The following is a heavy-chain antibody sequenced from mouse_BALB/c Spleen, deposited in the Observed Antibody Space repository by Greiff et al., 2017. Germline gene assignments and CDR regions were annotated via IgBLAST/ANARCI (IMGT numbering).Heavy chain of an antibody. Sequence: EVKLEESGPSLVKPSQTLSLTCSVTGDSITSGYWNWIRKFPGNKLEYMGYISYSGSTYYNPSLKSRISITRDTSKNQYYLQLNSVTTEDTATYYCARGDYGYDGFAYWGQGTLVTVSA. CDR3: ARGDYGYDGFAY. V-gene: IGHV3-8*02. CDR2: ISYSGST. CDR1: GDSITSGY. D-gene: IGHD2-2*01. J-gene: IGHJ3*01.